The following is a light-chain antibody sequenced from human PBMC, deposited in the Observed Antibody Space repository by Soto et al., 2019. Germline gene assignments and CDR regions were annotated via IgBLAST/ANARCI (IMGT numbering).Light chain of an antibody. CDR1: QGISSF. CDR2: AAS. V-gene: IGKV1-9*01. CDR3: QQFNDHPLT. Sequence: IQLTQSPSFLSASVGDRVTITCRASQGISSFLAWYQQKPGRAPRLLIYAASTLQSGVPSTFSGSGSGTEFTLTISSLQPEDFATFFCQQFNDHPLTFGQGTRLEIK. J-gene: IGKJ5*01.